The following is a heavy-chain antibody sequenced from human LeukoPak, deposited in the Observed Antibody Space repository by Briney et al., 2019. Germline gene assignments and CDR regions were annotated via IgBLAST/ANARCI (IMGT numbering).Heavy chain of an antibody. Sequence: GASVKVSCKASGYTFTSYGISWVRQAPGQGLEWMGWISAYNGNTNYAQKLQGRVTMTTDTSTSTAYMELRSLRSDDTAVYYCARSEQLNPLVEPNYYYYGMDVWGQGTTVTVSS. D-gene: IGHD6-13*01. CDR1: GYTFTSYG. CDR3: ARSEQLNPLVEPNYYYYGMDV. V-gene: IGHV1-18*01. J-gene: IGHJ6*02. CDR2: ISAYNGNT.